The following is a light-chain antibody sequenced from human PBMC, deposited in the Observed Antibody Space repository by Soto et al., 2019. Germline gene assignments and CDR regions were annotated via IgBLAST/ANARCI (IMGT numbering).Light chain of an antibody. J-gene: IGKJ4*01. Sequence: EIVLTQSPATLSLSPGERATLSCRASQSVSNYLAWFQQKPGQAPRLLIYDASNRATGIPARFSGSGSGRAFTRTISRLEPEDFAVYYCQQRSSWPVLTFGGGTKVEI. CDR2: DAS. CDR3: QQRSSWPVLT. CDR1: QSVSNY. V-gene: IGKV3-11*02.